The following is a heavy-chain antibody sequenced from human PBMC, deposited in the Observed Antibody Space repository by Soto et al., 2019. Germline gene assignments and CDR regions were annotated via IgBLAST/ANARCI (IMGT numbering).Heavy chain of an antibody. D-gene: IGHD3-22*01. J-gene: IGHJ4*02. CDR3: ARDPQYYDSSGYPDY. V-gene: IGHV3-21*01. Sequence: GSLRLSCAASGFTFSSYSMNWVRQAPGKGLEWASSISSSSSYIYYADSVKGRFTISRDNAKNSLYLQMNSLRAEDTAVYYCARDPQYYDSSGYPDYWGQGTLVTVSS. CDR1: GFTFSSYS. CDR2: ISSSSSYI.